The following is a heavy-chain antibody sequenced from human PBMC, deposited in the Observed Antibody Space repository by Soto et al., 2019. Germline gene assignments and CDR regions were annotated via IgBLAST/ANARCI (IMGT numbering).Heavy chain of an antibody. CDR3: AKSMSSGWSPIDH. J-gene: IGHJ4*02. CDR2: LSWNSGDI. V-gene: IGHV3-9*01. CDR1: GFTFDDYA. Sequence: LRLSCAASGFTFDDYAMYWVRQAPGKGLEWVSGLSWNSGDIAYAGSLKGRFSISRDNAKTSLYLHMNSLSAEDTAFYYCAKSMSSGWSPIDHWGQGTLVT. D-gene: IGHD6-19*01.